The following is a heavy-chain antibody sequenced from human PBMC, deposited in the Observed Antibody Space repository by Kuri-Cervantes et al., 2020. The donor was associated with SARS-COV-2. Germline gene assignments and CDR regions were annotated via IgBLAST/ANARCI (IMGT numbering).Heavy chain of an antibody. CDR2: IYHSGST. CDR3: AKDPTRSFSGYDRFDY. V-gene: IGHV4-38-2*02. Sequence: SETLSLTCTLSGYSISSGYYWGWIRQPPGKGLEWIGSIYHSGSTYYNPSLKSRVTISVDTSKNQFSLKLSSVTAADTAVYYCAKDPTRSFSGYDRFDYWGQGTLVTVSS. J-gene: IGHJ4*02. D-gene: IGHD5-12*01. CDR1: GYSISSGYY.